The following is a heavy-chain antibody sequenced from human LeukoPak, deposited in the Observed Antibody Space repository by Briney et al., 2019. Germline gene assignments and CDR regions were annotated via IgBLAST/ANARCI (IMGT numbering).Heavy chain of an antibody. Sequence: SETLSLTCTVSGGSISSYYWSWIRQPPGKGLEWIGYIYYSGSTNYNPSLKSRVTISVDTSKNQFSLKLSSVTAADTAVYYCARHGGDSSSSMSRTNWFDPWGQGTLVTASS. V-gene: IGHV4-59*08. CDR3: ARHGGDSSSSMSRTNWFDP. CDR2: IYYSGST. D-gene: IGHD6-6*01. CDR1: GGSISSYY. J-gene: IGHJ5*02.